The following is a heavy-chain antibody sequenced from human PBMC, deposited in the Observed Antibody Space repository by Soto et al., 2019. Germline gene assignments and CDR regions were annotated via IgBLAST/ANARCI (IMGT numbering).Heavy chain of an antibody. Sequence: GASVKLSCKASGYSFTRYGIGWARQAPGKGLEWMGWINAYNGNTNYAQNLQGRLTLTTDTSTTTAYMELRSLRSNDTAIYYCAMVDVYVTPSPQDVWGQGTTVNV. J-gene: IGHJ6*02. D-gene: IGHD3-16*01. CDR3: AMVDVYVTPSPQDV. V-gene: IGHV1-18*01. CDR2: INAYNGNT. CDR1: GYSFTRYG.